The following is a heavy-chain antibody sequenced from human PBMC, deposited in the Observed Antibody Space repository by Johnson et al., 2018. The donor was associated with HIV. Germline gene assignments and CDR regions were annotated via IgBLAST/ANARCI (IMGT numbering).Heavy chain of an antibody. Sequence: VLLVESGGGVVQPGGSLRLSCAASGFTFSDYYMGWVRQAPGKGLEWVANIKQDGSEKYYVDSLKGRFTISRDNAKNSLYLQMNSLRAEDTAVYYCATFGGGSFHAFDIWGQGTMVTVSS. CDR2: IKQDGSEK. D-gene: IGHD1-26*01. J-gene: IGHJ3*02. CDR3: ATFGGGSFHAFDI. CDR1: GFTFSDYY. V-gene: IGHV3-7*05.